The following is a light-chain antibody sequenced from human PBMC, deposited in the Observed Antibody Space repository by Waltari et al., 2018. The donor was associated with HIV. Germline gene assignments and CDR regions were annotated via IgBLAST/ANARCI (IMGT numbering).Light chain of an antibody. J-gene: IGLJ3*02. Sequence: SVLMQPPSVSGAPGQWVTISCTGNNSNIWAGYDVHCYRQFPGPAPQLVVYGGGSRPLGCLDRFSGAKSGVSAALASSGRQTEDEADYYCQCYDNHLSGLWVFGGGTKLTVL. CDR1: NSNIWAGYD. V-gene: IGLV1-40*01. CDR2: GGG. CDR3: QCYDNHLSGLWV.